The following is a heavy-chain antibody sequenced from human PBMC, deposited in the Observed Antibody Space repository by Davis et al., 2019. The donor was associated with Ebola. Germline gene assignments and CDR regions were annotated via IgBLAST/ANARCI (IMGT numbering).Heavy chain of an antibody. V-gene: IGHV3-11*04. CDR2: ISSSAHNI. CDR1: GFTFTDYY. J-gene: IGHJ4*02. Sequence: SLKISCAASGFTFTDYYMSWIRQAPGKGLEWVSYISSSAHNIYYADSVKGRFTVSRDNAENSLYLQMNSLRAEDTAVYYCARVKVTLVQGNVFDSWGQGTLVTVSS. CDR3: ARVKVTLVQGNVFDS. D-gene: IGHD3-10*01.